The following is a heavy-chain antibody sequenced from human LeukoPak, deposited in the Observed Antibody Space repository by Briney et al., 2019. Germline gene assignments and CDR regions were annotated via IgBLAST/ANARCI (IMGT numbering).Heavy chain of an antibody. J-gene: IGHJ4*02. V-gene: IGHV4-4*07. Sequence: SETLSLTCTVSGGSISSYYWSWIRQPAGKGLEWIGRIYTSGSTNYNPSLKSRVTMSVDTSKNQFFLKLSAVTAADKAVYYCARTGVSSSWYFDYWGQGTLVTVSS. CDR1: GGSISSYY. D-gene: IGHD6-13*01. CDR2: IYTSGST. CDR3: ARTGVSSSWYFDY.